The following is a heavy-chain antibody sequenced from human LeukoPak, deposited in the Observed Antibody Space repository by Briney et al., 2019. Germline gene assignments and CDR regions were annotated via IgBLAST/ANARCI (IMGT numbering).Heavy chain of an antibody. CDR1: GYTFTSYG. J-gene: IGHJ6*03. CDR3: ARGAAARGYYYMDV. V-gene: IGHV1-18*01. CDR2: ISAYNGHT. Sequence: ASVKVSCKASGYTFTSYGISWVRQAPGQGLEWMGWISAYNGHTNYAQKFQGRVTMTTDTSTSTAYMELRSLRSDDTAVYYCARGAAARGYYYMDVWGKGTTVTVSS. D-gene: IGHD6-13*01.